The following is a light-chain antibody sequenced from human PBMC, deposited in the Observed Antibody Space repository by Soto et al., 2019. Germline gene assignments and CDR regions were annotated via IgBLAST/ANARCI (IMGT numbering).Light chain of an antibody. CDR2: KAS. CDR1: QTISSW. CDR3: PHSTSHSEP. J-gene: IGKJ1*01. Sequence: DIQMSQYPSTLSGSVGDRVTITCRASQTISSWLAWYQQKPGKAPKLLIYKASTLKSGVPSRFSGSGSGTEFTLSILQPDDFAPYYSPHSTSHSEPFAQGANVDI. V-gene: IGKV1-5*03.